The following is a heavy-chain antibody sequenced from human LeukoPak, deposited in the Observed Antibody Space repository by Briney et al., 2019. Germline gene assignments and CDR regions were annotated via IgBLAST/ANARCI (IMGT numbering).Heavy chain of an antibody. CDR2: ISASGGGT. J-gene: IGHJ4*02. CDR1: GLTFSSYA. V-gene: IGHV3-23*01. Sequence: GGSLRLSCAASGLTFSSYAMNWVRQAPGKGLEWVSVISASGGGTFYADSVKGRFTISRDNSKNTLYLQMNSLRPEDTAVYYCAKDFVPAAMFAWFDDWGQGTLVTVSS. CDR3: AKDFVPAAMFAWFDD. D-gene: IGHD2-2*01.